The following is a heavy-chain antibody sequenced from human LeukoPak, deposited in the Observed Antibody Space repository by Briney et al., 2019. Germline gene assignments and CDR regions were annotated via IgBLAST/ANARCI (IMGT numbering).Heavy chain of an antibody. CDR2: IYYSGST. Sequence: PSETLSLTCTVSGGSISSSSYYWGWIRQPPGKGLEWIGSIYYSGSTYYNPSLKSRVTISVDTSKNQFSLKLSSVTAADTAVYYCARAGWSSYYDFWSGYSRFDPWGQGTLVTVSS. J-gene: IGHJ5*02. V-gene: IGHV4-39*01. CDR1: GGSISSSSYY. D-gene: IGHD3-3*01. CDR3: ARAGWSSYYDFWSGYSRFDP.